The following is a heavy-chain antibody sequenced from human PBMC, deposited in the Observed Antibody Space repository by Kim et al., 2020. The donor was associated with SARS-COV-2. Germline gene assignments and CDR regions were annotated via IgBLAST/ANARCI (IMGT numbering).Heavy chain of an antibody. J-gene: IGHJ5*02. V-gene: IGHV1-69*04. CDR3: ARDSWGIAAAGPQNWFDP. Sequence: SVKVSCKASGGTFSSYAISWVRQAPGQGLEWMGRIIPILGIANYAQKFQGRVTITADKSTSTAYMELSSLRSEDTAVYYCARDSWGIAAAGPQNWFDPWGQGTLVTVSS. CDR1: GGTFSSYA. CDR2: IIPILGIA. D-gene: IGHD6-13*01.